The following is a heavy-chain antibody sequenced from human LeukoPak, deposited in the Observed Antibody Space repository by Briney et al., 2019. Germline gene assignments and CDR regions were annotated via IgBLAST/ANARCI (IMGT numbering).Heavy chain of an antibody. CDR3: ASVGSSSWSFDY. Sequence: GGSLRLSCAASGFTFSSYAMSWVRQAPGKGLEWVSAISGSGGSTYYADSVKGRFTISRDNSKNTLYLQMNSLRAEDTAVYYCASVGSSSWSFDYWGQGTLVTVSS. CDR1: GFTFSSYA. CDR2: ISGSGGST. D-gene: IGHD6-13*01. V-gene: IGHV3-23*01. J-gene: IGHJ4*02.